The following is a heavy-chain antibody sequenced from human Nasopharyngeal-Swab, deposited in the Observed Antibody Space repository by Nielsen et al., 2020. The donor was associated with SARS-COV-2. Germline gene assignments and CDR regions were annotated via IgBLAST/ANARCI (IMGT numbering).Heavy chain of an antibody. Sequence: WIRQPPGKALEWLALIDWDDDKYYSTSLKTRLTISKDTSKNQVVLTMTNMDPVDTATYYCARIPPPDYYFDYWGQGTLVTVSS. J-gene: IGHJ4*02. V-gene: IGHV2-70*01. CDR3: ARIPPPDYYFDY. D-gene: IGHD1-14*01. CDR2: IDWDDDK.